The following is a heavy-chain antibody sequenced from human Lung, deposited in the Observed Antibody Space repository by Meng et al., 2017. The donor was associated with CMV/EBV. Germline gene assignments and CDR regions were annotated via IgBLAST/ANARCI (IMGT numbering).Heavy chain of an antibody. Sequence: SXXVSXKASGGTFSSYAISWVRQAPGQGLEWMGGIIPIFGTANYAQKFQGRVTITTDESTRTAYMELSSLRSEDTAVYYCARGLEGGGNSPYWGQGTLVTVSS. CDR1: GGTFSSYA. CDR2: IIPIFGTA. CDR3: ARGLEGGGNSPY. V-gene: IGHV1-69*05. J-gene: IGHJ4*02. D-gene: IGHD4-23*01.